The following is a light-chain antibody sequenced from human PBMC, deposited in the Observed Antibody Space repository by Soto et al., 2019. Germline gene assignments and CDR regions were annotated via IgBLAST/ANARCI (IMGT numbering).Light chain of an antibody. J-gene: IGKJ1*01. V-gene: IGKV3-15*01. CDR1: QSVSSN. CDR3: QQYRNWRT. Sequence: EIVMTQSPATLSVSPGERATLSCGASQSVSSNLAWYQQKPRQAPRLLIYDASTRATGLPARFSGSGSGTEFTLTISSLQSEDFAVYYCQQYRNWRTFGQGTKVDIK. CDR2: DAS.